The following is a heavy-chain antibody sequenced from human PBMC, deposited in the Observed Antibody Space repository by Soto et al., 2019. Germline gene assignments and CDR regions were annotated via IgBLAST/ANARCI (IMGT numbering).Heavy chain of an antibody. CDR3: AKCMTTVTTFPFDI. J-gene: IGHJ3*02. CDR2: ISGSGGGT. Sequence: EVQLLESGGGLVQPGGSLRLSCAASGFTFSSYAMSWVRQAPGKGLEWVSAISGSGGGTYSADTVKGRFTISKDNSTNTLFLQMNSLRAEETAVYYCAKCMTTVTTFPFDIWGQGTMVTVSS. CDR1: GFTFSSYA. D-gene: IGHD4-17*01. V-gene: IGHV3-23*01.